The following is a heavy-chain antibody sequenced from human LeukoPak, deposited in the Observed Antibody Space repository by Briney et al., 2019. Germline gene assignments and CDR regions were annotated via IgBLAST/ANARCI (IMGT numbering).Heavy chain of an antibody. Sequence: PGGSLRLSCAASGFTFSDYYMSWVRQAPGKGLEWVSYISSSGSTICYADSVKGRFTISRDNAKNSLYLQMNSLRAEDTAVYYCARAIRMTTLGFDIWGQGTMVTVSS. V-gene: IGHV3-11*01. D-gene: IGHD3-16*01. CDR2: ISSSGSTI. J-gene: IGHJ3*02. CDR3: ARAIRMTTLGFDI. CDR1: GFTFSDYY.